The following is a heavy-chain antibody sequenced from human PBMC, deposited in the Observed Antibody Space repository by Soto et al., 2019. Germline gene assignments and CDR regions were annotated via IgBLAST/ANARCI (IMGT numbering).Heavy chain of an antibody. CDR1: GFTFDDYA. J-gene: IGHJ4*02. Sequence: GGSLRLSCAASGFTFDDYAMHWVRQAPGKGLEWVSGISWNSGSIGYADSVKGRFTISRDNAKNSLYLQMNSLRAEDTALYYCAKDLGYDSSGYKPFDYWGQGTLVTVS. V-gene: IGHV3-9*01. CDR2: ISWNSGSI. CDR3: AKDLGYDSSGYKPFDY. D-gene: IGHD3-22*01.